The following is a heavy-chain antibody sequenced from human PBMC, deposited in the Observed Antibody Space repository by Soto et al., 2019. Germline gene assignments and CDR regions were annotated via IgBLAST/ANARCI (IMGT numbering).Heavy chain of an antibody. CDR3: AREGRELLPYDYYGLDV. CDR1: GYTFTSYG. V-gene: IGHV1-18*01. D-gene: IGHD1-26*01. Sequence: QVQLVQSGAEVKKPGASVKVSCKASGYTFTSYGISWVRQAPGQGLEWMGWISAYNGNTNYAQKLQGRVTMTTDTFTSTVYMELRSLRSDDTAVYYCAREGRELLPYDYYGLDVWGQGTTVTVSS. J-gene: IGHJ6*02. CDR2: ISAYNGNT.